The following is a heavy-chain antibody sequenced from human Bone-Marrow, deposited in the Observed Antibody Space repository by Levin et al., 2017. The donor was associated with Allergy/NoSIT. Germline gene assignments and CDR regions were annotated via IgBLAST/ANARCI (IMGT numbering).Heavy chain of an antibody. D-gene: IGHD6-13*01. CDR1: GFTVSNNY. CDR2: IYSDGTV. CDR3: ARGGLQLAYSFDS. Sequence: GGSLRLSCAVSGFTVSNNYMSWVRQAPGKGLEWVSLIYSDGTVDYADSVKGRLTISRDNSKNTLSLQMDSLRAEDTAVYYCARGGLQLAYSFDSWGQGTLVTVSS. V-gene: IGHV3-53*01. J-gene: IGHJ4*02.